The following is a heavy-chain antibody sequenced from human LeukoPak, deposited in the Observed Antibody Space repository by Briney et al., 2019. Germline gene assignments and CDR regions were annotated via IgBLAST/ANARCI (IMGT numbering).Heavy chain of an antibody. CDR2: ITSSSIYI. CDR3: ARAYCTSTSCHYGMDV. CDR1: GFTFTSYS. V-gene: IGHV3-21*01. Sequence: GGSLRLSCAASGFTFTSYSMNWVRQAPGKGLEWVSSITSSSIYIYYADSVKGRFTISRDNAENSLYLQMNSLGAEDTAVYYCARAYCTSTSCHYGMDVWGQGTTVTVSS. J-gene: IGHJ6*02. D-gene: IGHD2-2*01.